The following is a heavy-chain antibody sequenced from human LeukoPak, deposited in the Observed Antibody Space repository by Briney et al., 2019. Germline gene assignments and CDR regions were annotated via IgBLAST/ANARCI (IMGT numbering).Heavy chain of an antibody. CDR1: GFTFSSYA. J-gene: IGHJ4*02. CDR2: MSGSGGST. D-gene: IGHD1-26*01. CDR3: AKAVGYSGSSLFDY. Sequence: GGSLRLSCAASGFTFSSYAMSWVRQAPGKGLEWVSAMSGSGGSTYYAASVKGRFTISRDNSTNTLYLQMNTLRAADTAVYYCAKAVGYSGSSLFDYWGPGTLVTVSS. V-gene: IGHV3-23*01.